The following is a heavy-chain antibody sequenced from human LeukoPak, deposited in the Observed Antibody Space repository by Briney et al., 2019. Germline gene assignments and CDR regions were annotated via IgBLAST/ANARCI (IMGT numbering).Heavy chain of an antibody. CDR2: IYSGGST. CDR1: GFTVSSNY. Sequence: GGSLRLSCAASGFTVSSNYMSWVRQAPGKGLEWVSVIYSGGSTYYADSVKGRFTISRDNSKNTLYLQMNSLRAEDTAVYYCARDTGGGWYYFDYWGQGTLVTVSS. J-gene: IGHJ4*02. V-gene: IGHV3-53*01. CDR3: ARDTGGGWYYFDY. D-gene: IGHD6-19*01.